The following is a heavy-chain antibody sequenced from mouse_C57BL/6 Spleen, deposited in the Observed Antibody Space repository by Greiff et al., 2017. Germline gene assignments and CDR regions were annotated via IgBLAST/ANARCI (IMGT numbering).Heavy chain of an antibody. CDR2: INPNNGGT. D-gene: IGHD2-3*01. V-gene: IGHV1-26*01. CDR1: GYTFTDYY. J-gene: IGHJ1*03. CDR3: ARFYEGDYWYFDV. Sequence: VQLQQSGPELVKPGASVKISCKASGYTFTDYYMNWVKQSHGKSLEWIGDINPNNGGTNYNQKFKGKATLTVDKSTSTAYMELRSLTSEASAVYYCARFYEGDYWYFDVWGKGTTGTVSS.